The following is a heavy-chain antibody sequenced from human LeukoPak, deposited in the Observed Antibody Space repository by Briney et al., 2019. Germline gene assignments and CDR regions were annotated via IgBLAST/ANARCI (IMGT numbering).Heavy chain of an antibody. J-gene: IGHJ4*02. CDR2: IHSDGRP. CDR1: GGSISDSRT. CDR3: ARVHTAAGLDF. V-gene: IGHV4-39*07. D-gene: IGHD6-25*01. Sequence: PSETLSLTCTVSGGSISDSRTWGWVRQPPGEGLEWIANIHSDGRPAPHPSLKSRLTLSLDTSTNQFSLRLTSVTAADTAFYYCARVHTAAGLDFWGQGILVTISS.